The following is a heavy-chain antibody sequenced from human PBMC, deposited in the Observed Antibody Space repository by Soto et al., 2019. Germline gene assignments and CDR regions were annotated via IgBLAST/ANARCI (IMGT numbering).Heavy chain of an antibody. V-gene: IGHV3-33*01. D-gene: IGHD6-13*01. CDR2: IWYDGSNK. J-gene: IGHJ4*02. CDR1: GFTFSSYG. CDR3: ARDPPPTAAGYYFDY. Sequence: GGSLRLSCAASGFTFSSYGMHWVRQAPGKGLEWVAVIWYDGSNKYYADSVKGRFTISRDNSKNTLYLQMNSLRAEDTAVYYCARDPPPTAAGYYFDYWGQGTLVTVS.